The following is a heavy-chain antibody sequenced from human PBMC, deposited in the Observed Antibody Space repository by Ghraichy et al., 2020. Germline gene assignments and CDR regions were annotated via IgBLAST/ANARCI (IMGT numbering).Heavy chain of an antibody. CDR3: ARVNENYSTIDV. D-gene: IGHD2-21*01. CDR2: MYYSGRT. Sequence: SETLSLTCTVSGGSISSHYWSWIRQPPGKGLEWIGYMYYSGRTNYNPSLKSRVTISVDTSKNQFSLKLSSVTAADTAVYSCARVNENYSTIDVWGQGTMVTVSS. CDR1: GGSISSHY. V-gene: IGHV4-59*11. J-gene: IGHJ3*01.